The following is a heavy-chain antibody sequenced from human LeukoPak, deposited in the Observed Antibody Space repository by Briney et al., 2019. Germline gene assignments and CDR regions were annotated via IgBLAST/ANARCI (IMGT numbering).Heavy chain of an antibody. CDR1: GFTFNNYW. D-gene: IGHD1-26*01. J-gene: IGHJ4*02. CDR3: ARGASGSYTIDY. V-gene: IGHV3-7*04. CDR2: IKQDGNKK. Sequence: GGSLRLSCVASGFTFNNYWMTWVRQAPGKGLEWVANIKQDGNKKYYVDSVKGRFTISRDNAKNPLYLHMNSLRGEDTAVYYCARGASGSYTIDYWGQGTLVTVSS.